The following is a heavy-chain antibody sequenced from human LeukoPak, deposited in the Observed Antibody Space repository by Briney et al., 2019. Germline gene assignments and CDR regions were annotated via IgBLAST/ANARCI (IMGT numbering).Heavy chain of an antibody. CDR2: ISYSGST. CDR3: ARGSGWSTNNWFDP. Sequence: SETLSLTCTVSGGSVSSGTYYWSWLRQPPGKGLEWIGYISYSGSTNYNASLKSRVTISGDTSKNQFSLNVSSVTAADTAVYYCARGSGWSTNNWFDPWGQGTLVTVS. CDR1: GGSVSSGTYY. J-gene: IGHJ5*02. D-gene: IGHD6-19*01. V-gene: IGHV4-61*01.